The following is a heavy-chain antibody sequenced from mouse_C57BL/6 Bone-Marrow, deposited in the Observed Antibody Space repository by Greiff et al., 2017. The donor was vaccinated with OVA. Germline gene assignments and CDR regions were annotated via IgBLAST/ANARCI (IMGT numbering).Heavy chain of an antibody. CDR3: ALFYYGSPYWYFDV. V-gene: IGHV1-53*01. D-gene: IGHD1-1*01. Sequence: QVQLQQPGTELVKPGASVKLSCKASGYTFTSYWMPWVKQRPGQGLEWIGNINPSNGGTNYNEKFKSKATLTVDKSSSTAYMQLSSLTSEDSAVYYCALFYYGSPYWYFDVWGTGTTVTVSS. J-gene: IGHJ1*03. CDR1: GYTFTSYW. CDR2: INPSNGGT.